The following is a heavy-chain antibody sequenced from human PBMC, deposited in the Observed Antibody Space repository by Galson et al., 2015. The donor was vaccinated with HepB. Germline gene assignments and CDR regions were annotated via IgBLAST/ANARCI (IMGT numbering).Heavy chain of an antibody. J-gene: IGHJ6*02. D-gene: IGHD3-3*01. Sequence: SVKVSCKASGGTFSSYAISWVRQAPGQGLEWMGGIIPIFGTANYAQKFQGRVTITADESTSTAYMELSSLRSEDTAVYYCARGRRFWSGYPLSGMDVWGQGTTVTVSS. CDR2: IIPIFGTA. CDR1: GGTFSSYA. CDR3: ARGRRFWSGYPLSGMDV. V-gene: IGHV1-69*13.